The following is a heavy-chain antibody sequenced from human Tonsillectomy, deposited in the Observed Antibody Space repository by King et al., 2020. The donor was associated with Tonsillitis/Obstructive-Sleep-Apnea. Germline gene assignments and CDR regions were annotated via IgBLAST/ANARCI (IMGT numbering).Heavy chain of an antibody. D-gene: IGHD3-10*01. Sequence: VQLVESGGGVVQPGRSLKVSCTASGFTFNTYTMHWVRQAPGKGPEWAAVISYAVSIKYYADSVKGRFTISKDSSENTLYLQMDSLRAEDTAVYYCARAGNYFSPMDVWGMGTTVTVSS. CDR2: ISYAVSIK. J-gene: IGHJ6*03. CDR3: ARAGNYFSPMDV. CDR1: GFTFNTYT. V-gene: IGHV3-30*01.